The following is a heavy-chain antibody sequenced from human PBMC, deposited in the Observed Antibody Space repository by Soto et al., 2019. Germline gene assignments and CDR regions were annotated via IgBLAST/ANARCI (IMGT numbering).Heavy chain of an antibody. CDR1: GFMFSLYD. D-gene: IGHD4-4*01. V-gene: IGHV3-30*03. CDR3: ARDDLDVKGGSRTVGSGPVGDL. CDR2: ISYDGGYK. Sequence: QVQLVESGGGVVQPGRSLRLSCAASGFMFSLYDIHWVRQAPGKGLEWVSVISYDGGYKYYAESVKGRFTISRDNSRTILYLQVDGLTAEDTAVYYGARDDLDVKGGSRTVGSGPVGDLWGRGTLVTVSS. J-gene: IGHJ5*02.